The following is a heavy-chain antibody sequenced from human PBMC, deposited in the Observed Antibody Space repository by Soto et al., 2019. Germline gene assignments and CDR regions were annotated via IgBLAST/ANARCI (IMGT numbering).Heavy chain of an antibody. Sequence: GGSLRLSCAASGFTFSSYEMNWVRQAPGKGLEWVSYISSSGSTIYYADSVKGRFTISRDNAKNSLYLQMNSLRAEDTAVYYCARGSLRYYYYYYGMDVWGQGTTVTVSS. V-gene: IGHV3-48*03. CDR3: ARGSLRYYYYYYGMDV. D-gene: IGHD4-17*01. CDR1: GFTFSSYE. CDR2: ISSSGSTI. J-gene: IGHJ6*02.